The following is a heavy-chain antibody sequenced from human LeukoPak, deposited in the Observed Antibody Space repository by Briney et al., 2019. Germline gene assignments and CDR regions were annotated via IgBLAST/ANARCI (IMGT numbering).Heavy chain of an antibody. CDR2: INPNSGDT. V-gene: IGHV1-2*02. Sequence: ASVKVSCTSSGYTFTGHYIHWVRQAPGQGPKWMGWINPNSGDTQYAPRFQGRVTMTRDTSISTAYMELSRLTSDDTAVYYCARPDDGTSIPDYWGQGTLVTVSS. D-gene: IGHD2-2*01. CDR3: ARPDDGTSIPDY. CDR1: GYTFTGHY. J-gene: IGHJ4*02.